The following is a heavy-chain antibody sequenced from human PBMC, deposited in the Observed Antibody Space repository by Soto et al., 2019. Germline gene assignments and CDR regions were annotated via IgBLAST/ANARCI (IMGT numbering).Heavy chain of an antibody. CDR3: ARDPIVVVPAATAGFDY. D-gene: IGHD2-2*01. V-gene: IGHV1-69*06. CDR2: IIPIFGTA. Sequence: QVQLVQSGAEVKKPGSSVKVSCKASGGTFSSYAISWVRQAPGQGLEWMGGIIPIFGTANYAQKFQGRVTITADKSTSTAYMEPSSLRSEDTAVYYCARDPIVVVPAATAGFDYWGQGTLVTVSS. J-gene: IGHJ4*02. CDR1: GGTFSSYA.